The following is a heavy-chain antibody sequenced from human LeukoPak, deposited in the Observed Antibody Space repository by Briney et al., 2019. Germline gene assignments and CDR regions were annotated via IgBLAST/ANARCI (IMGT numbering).Heavy chain of an antibody. CDR3: ARKAQYNGHYPLDY. CDR1: GFTFTSYS. D-gene: IGHD1-7*01. V-gene: IGHV3-23*01. Sequence: GGSLRLSCAASGFTFTSYSMSWVRQAPGKGLEWVSGTSDLGDYTYYADSVKGRFTISRDSSKNTLFLQMNSLRAEDTALYFCARKAQYNGHYPLDYWGQGTLVTVSS. CDR2: TSDLGDYT. J-gene: IGHJ4*02.